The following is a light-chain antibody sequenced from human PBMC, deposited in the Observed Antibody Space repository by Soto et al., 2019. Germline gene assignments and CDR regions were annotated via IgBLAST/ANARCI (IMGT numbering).Light chain of an antibody. CDR1: QSVSRN. CDR2: GAS. Sequence: EIVMTQSPATLSVSPGERATLSCRASQSVSRNLAWYQQKPGQAPRLLIYGASTRATGIPARFSGGGSGTEFPLTISSLQSEDFAVYYCQQYNDWPPLLTFGGGTKVQIK. V-gene: IGKV3-15*01. CDR3: QQYNDWPPLLT. J-gene: IGKJ4*01.